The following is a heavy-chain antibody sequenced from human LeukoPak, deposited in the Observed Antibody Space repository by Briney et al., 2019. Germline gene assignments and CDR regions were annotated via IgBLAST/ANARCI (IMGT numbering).Heavy chain of an antibody. J-gene: IGHJ4*02. CDR1: GDSLSSYY. CDR2: IYTSGGT. D-gene: IGHD6-6*01. Sequence: SETLSLTCTVSGDSLSSYYWSWIRQPPGKGLEWIGYIYTSGGTNNIPSLKGRVTISIDTSKNQSSLKLSSVTAADSAVYYCARLTRLSTSPDRYYLDYWGQGTLVTVSS. V-gene: IGHV4-4*09. CDR3: ARLTRLSTSPDRYYLDY.